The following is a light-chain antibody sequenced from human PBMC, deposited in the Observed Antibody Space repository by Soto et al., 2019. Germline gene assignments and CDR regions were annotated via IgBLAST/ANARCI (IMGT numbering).Light chain of an antibody. CDR2: DAS. Sequence: DIQMTQSPSSLSASVGDRVTITCQASQDIRNYLNWYQQKPGKAPKLLIYDASNLETGVPSRFSGTGSGTAFTFTISSLQPEDRATYYCQQCDNLPLTFGGGTKVDIK. V-gene: IGKV1-33*01. J-gene: IGKJ4*01. CDR3: QQCDNLPLT. CDR1: QDIRNY.